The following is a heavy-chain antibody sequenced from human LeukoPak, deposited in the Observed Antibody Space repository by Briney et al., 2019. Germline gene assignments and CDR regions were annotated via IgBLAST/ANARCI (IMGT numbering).Heavy chain of an antibody. J-gene: IGHJ3*01. CDR1: GLTFSNAW. D-gene: IGHD3-16*02. V-gene: IGHV3-15*01. CDR3: AKDIQLST. Sequence: GGSLRLSCATSGLTFSNAWMSWVSQAPGKGLEWVGRIKSNTDGGTTDYAAPVKGRFTISRDNSKNTLSLQMNSLRVEDTAIYYCAKDIQLSTWGLGTMVTVSS. CDR2: IKSNTDGGTT.